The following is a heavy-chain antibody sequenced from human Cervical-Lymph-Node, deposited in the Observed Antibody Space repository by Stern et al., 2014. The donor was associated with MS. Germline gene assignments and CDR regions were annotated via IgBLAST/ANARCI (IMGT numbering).Heavy chain of an antibody. CDR2: IKRDGSET. V-gene: IGHV3-7*01. CDR3: TRFLQSGWSDLFDS. J-gene: IGHJ5*01. D-gene: IGHD6-19*01. Sequence: EVQLVESGGGLVQPGGSQRLSCVASGSTFSTSWMSWVRQAPGKGLEWVANIKRDGSETYYLDSVKCRFTISRDNAKSSLYLEMNSLRAEDTAVYYCTRFLQSGWSDLFDSWGRGTLVTVSS. CDR1: GSTFSTSW.